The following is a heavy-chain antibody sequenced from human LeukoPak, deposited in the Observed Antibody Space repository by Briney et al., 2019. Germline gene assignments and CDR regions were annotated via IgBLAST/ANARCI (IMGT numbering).Heavy chain of an antibody. CDR1: GFTFSSYG. CDR2: VSSDGSID. CDR3: TREGMGTTFSAWFDP. Sequence: PGGSLRLSCAASGFTFSSYGMHWVRQAPGKGLEWVAVVSSDGSIDYYADSVRGRFTVSRDNSKSTMYLQVNSLRAEDTAVYYCTREGMGTTFSAWFDPWGQGTLVTVSS. D-gene: IGHD1-7*01. V-gene: IGHV3-30*03. J-gene: IGHJ5*02.